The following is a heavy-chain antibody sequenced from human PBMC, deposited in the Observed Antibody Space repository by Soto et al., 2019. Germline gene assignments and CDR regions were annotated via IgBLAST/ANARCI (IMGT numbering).Heavy chain of an antibody. CDR2: IYYSGST. Sequence: SETLSLTCTVSGGSISSYYWSRIRQPPGKGLEWIGYIYYSGSTNYNPSLKSRVTISVDTSKNQFSLKLSSVTAADTAVYYCARVHRGSYFDYWGQGTLVTVSS. CDR3: ARVHRGSYFDY. V-gene: IGHV4-59*01. D-gene: IGHD5-12*01. J-gene: IGHJ4*02. CDR1: GGSISSYY.